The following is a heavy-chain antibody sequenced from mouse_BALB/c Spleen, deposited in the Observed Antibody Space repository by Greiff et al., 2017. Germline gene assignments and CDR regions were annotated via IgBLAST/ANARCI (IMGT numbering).Heavy chain of an antibody. V-gene: IGHV5-6-3*01. Sequence: EVKVVESGGGLVQPGGSLKLSCAASGFTFSSYGMSWVRQTPDKRLELVATINSNGGSTYYPDSVKGRFTISRDNAKNTLYLQMSSLKSEDTAMYYCARGPYYFDYWGQGTTLTVSS. CDR1: GFTFSSYG. CDR2: INSNGGST. J-gene: IGHJ2*01. CDR3: ARGPYYFDY.